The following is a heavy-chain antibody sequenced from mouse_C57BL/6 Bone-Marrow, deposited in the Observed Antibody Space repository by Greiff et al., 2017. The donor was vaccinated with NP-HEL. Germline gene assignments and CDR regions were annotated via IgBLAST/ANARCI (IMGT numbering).Heavy chain of an antibody. D-gene: IGHD2-12*01. CDR1: GYTFTDYE. V-gene: IGHV1-15*01. CDR2: IDPETGGT. Sequence: QVQLKQSGAELVRPGASVTLSCKASGYTFTDYEMHWVKQTPGHGLEWIGAIDPETGGTAYNQKFKGKAILTADKSSSTAYMELRSLTSEDSAVYYSARDLRRRHDYDMDDWGKGTSVTVSS. J-gene: IGHJ4*01. CDR3: ARDLRRRHDYDMDD.